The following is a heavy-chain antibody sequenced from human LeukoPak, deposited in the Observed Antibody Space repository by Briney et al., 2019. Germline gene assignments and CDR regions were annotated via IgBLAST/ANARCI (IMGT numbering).Heavy chain of an antibody. J-gene: IGHJ4*02. V-gene: IGHV4-61*02. Sequence: PSQTLSLTCTVSGGSISSGSYYWSWIRQPAGKGLEWIGRIYTSGSTNYNPSLKSRVTISVDASKNQFSLKLSSVTAAGTAVYYCARERGAALGYWGQGTLVTVSS. CDR1: GGSISSGSYY. D-gene: IGHD1-26*01. CDR3: ARERGAALGY. CDR2: IYTSGST.